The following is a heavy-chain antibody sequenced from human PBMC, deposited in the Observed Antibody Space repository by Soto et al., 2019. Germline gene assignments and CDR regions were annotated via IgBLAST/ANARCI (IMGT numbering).Heavy chain of an antibody. CDR1: GGSINTFY. CDR3: AREGSYSAYNFAHGIPLWSFDF. D-gene: IGHD5-12*01. CDR2: IFSSGST. J-gene: IGHJ4*02. V-gene: IGHV4-4*07. Sequence: LSLTCTVSGGSINTFYWSWVRQPAGKGLEWIGRIFSSGSTSFNPSLESRVAMSVDTSKNHFSLNLSSVTAADMAVYYCAREGSYSAYNFAHGIPLWSFDFWGQGALVTVSS.